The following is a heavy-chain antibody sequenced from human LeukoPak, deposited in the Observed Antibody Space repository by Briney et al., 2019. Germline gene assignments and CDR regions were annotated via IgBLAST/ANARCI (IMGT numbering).Heavy chain of an antibody. J-gene: IGHJ4*02. CDR2: IKEEGSEK. CDR1: EFTFSNYL. V-gene: IGHV3-7*03. Sequence: PGGSLRLSCVGSEFTFSNYLMSGFRQAPGRGLEGVANIKEEGSEKHKVDSVRGGSTISRHNQGNSVYLQLNELTASHTHGYYCARDAMRGGNYDNWGQGTLVTVSS. D-gene: IGHD3-16*01. CDR3: ARDAMRGGNYDN.